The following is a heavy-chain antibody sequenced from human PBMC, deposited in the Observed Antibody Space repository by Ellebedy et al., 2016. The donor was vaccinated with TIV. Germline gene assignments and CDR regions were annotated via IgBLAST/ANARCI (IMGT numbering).Heavy chain of an antibody. CDR2: MNLRNGGT. J-gene: IGHJ5*02. CDR1: GYTFAVFY. V-gene: IGHV1-2*02. CDR3: ARSAGSGLDL. D-gene: IGHD2-15*01. Sequence: ASVKVSXXASGYTFAVFYIHWVRQAPGQGLEWMGWMNLRNGGTHYAQKFRDRVTWTSDASITTAFMELSRLTSDDTAVYYCARSAGSGLDLWGQGTLVTVSS.